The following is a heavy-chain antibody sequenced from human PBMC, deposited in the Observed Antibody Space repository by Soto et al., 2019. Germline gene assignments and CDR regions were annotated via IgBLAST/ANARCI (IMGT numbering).Heavy chain of an antibody. CDR3: ARDTGNFFDY. CDR2: IGPSSGNT. CDR1: GGSFSSYA. Sequence: ASVKVSCKVSGGSFSSYAITWVRQAPGQGLEWVGWIGPSSGNTDSARNLQGRVTMTTDTSTSTAYMELRSLRSDDTAVYYCARDTGNFFDYWGQGTLVTVSS. J-gene: IGHJ4*02. V-gene: IGHV1-18*01.